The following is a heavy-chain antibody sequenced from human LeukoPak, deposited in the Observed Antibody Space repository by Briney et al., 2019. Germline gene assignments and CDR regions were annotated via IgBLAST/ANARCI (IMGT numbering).Heavy chain of an antibody. J-gene: IGHJ4*02. CDR3: ARAPLVGATNYFDY. V-gene: IGHV3-11*05. CDR1: GFTFSDYY. Sequence: GGSLRLSCAASGFTFSDYYMSWIRQAPGKRLEWVSYISSSSSYTNYADSVMGRFTISRDNAKNSLYLQMNSLRAEDTAVYYCARAPLVGATNYFDYRGQGTLVTVSS. CDR2: ISSSSSYT. D-gene: IGHD1-26*01.